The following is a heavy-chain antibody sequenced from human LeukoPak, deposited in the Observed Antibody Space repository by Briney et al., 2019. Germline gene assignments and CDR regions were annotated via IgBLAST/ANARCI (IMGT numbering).Heavy chain of an antibody. Sequence: GASVKVSCKASGYTFTGYYMHWVRQAPGQGLEWMGWINPNSGGTNYAQKFQGRVTMTRDTSISTAYMELSRLRSDDTAVYYCASSYCSGGHCYPQQKVYYFDFWGQGTLVTVSS. V-gene: IGHV1-2*02. CDR3: ASSYCSGGHCYPQQKVYYFDF. CDR1: GYTFTGYY. J-gene: IGHJ4*02. D-gene: IGHD2-15*01. CDR2: INPNSGGT.